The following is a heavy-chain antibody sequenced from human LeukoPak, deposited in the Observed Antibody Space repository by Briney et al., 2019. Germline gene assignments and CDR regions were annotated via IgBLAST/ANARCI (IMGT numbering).Heavy chain of an antibody. CDR2: ISSSGTSI. CDR1: GFTFSSYE. D-gene: IGHD3-10*01. J-gene: IGHJ4*02. V-gene: IGHV3-48*03. CDR3: ARDHVVRGVYFDY. Sequence: GGSLRLSRAASGFTFSSYEMNWVRQAPGKGLEWVSYISSSGTSIYYADSVKGRFTMSRDTAKNSLYLQMNSLRAEDTAVYYCARDHVVRGVYFDYWGQGTLVTVSS.